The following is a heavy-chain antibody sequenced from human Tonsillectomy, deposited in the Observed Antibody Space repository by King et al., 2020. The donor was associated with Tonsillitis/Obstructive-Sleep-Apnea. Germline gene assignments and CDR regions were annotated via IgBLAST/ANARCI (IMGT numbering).Heavy chain of an antibody. CDR2: ISYDGNNK. V-gene: IGHV3-30*04. J-gene: IGHJ6*02. CDR1: GFTFSSYA. Sequence: VQLVESGGGVVQPGRSLRISCAASGFTFSSYAMHWVRQAPGKGLEWVAFISYDGNNKCYADSVKGRFTISRDNSKNTLYLQMNSLGAEDTAIYYCKREPRWTDHSHYGMDVWGQGTTVTVSS. D-gene: IGHD3/OR15-3a*01. CDR3: KREPRWTDHSHYGMDV.